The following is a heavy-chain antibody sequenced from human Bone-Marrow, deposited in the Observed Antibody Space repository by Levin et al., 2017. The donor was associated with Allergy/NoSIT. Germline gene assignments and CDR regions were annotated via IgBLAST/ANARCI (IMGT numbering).Heavy chain of an antibody. CDR2: VNSDGSDT. D-gene: IGHD1-26*01. Sequence: GESLKISCAASGFTFSTYWMHWVRQAPGEGLVWVSHVNSDGSDTSYADSVKGRFTISRDNAKSTLYLQMNSLRVEDTAVYYCTTFLVDADWGQGTLVTVSS. CDR1: GFTFSTYW. V-gene: IGHV3-74*01. J-gene: IGHJ1*01. CDR3: TTFLVDAD.